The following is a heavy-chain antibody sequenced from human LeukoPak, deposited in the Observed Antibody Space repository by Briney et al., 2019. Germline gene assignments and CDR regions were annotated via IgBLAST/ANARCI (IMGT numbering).Heavy chain of an antibody. J-gene: IGHJ3*01. V-gene: IGHV1-24*01. CDR2: FDPEDGET. CDR1: GYTLTELS. Sequence: WASVKVSCKVSGYTLTELSMHWVRQAPGKGLEWMGGFDPEDGETIYAQKFQGRVTMTEDTSTDTAYMELSGLRPDDTAVYYCTRDYGDYGDDVFDVWGQGTMVIVSS. CDR3: TRDYGDYGDDVFDV. D-gene: IGHD4-17*01.